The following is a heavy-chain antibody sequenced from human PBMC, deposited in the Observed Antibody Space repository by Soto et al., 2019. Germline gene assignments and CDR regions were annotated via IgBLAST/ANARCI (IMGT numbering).Heavy chain of an antibody. Sequence: AGGSLRLSCAASGFTFSSYAMSWVRQAPGKGLEWVSGISGIGGSTYFADSVKGRFTISRDNSKNTLYLQMNSLRAEDTAVYYCAKGRAARGPGLYYFDYWGQGTLVTVSS. J-gene: IGHJ4*02. CDR1: GFTFSSYA. CDR3: AKGRAARGPGLYYFDY. CDR2: ISGIGGST. V-gene: IGHV3-23*01. D-gene: IGHD3-16*01.